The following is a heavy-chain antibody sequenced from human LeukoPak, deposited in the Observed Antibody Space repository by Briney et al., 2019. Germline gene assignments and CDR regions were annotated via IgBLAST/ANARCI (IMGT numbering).Heavy chain of an antibody. CDR3: ARSYSSSSGRSRVYYYYYMDV. V-gene: IGHV4-38-2*02. D-gene: IGHD6-6*01. Sequence: PSETLSLTCTVSGYSISSGYYWGWIRQPPGKGLEWIGSIYHSGSTYYNPSLKSRVTISVDTSKNQFSLKLSSVTAADTAVYYCARSYSSSSGRSRVYYYYYMDVWGKGTTVTVSS. J-gene: IGHJ6*03. CDR1: GYSISSGYY. CDR2: IYHSGST.